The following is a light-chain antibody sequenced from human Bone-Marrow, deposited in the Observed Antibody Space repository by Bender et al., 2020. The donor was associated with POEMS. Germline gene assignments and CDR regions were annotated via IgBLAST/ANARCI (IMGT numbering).Light chain of an antibody. CDR1: SSNIGAGYE. V-gene: IGLV1-40*01. CDR2: DNT. Sequence: QSVLTQQPSVSGAPGQRVTISCTGSSSNIGAGYEVHWYQQLPGTAPKLLIQDNTNRPSGVPARFSASKSGASASLAIAGLQAEDEADYYCSSYAGIGTLIFGGGTRLTVL. J-gene: IGLJ2*01. CDR3: SSYAGIGTLI.